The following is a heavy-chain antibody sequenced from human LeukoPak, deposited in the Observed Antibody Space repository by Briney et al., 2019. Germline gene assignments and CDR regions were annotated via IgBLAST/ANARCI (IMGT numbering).Heavy chain of an antibody. CDR1: GFTFNNYA. CDR2: LSSGGGSP. J-gene: IGHJ4*02. Sequence: GGSLRLSCVASGFTFNNYAMTWVRQAPGKGLEWISGLSSGGGSPYYADSVKGRFTISGDNSKNTLFLQMNSLRAEDTAIYYCTKVTSTGSCYQSDYWGQGTLVTVSS. V-gene: IGHV3-23*01. D-gene: IGHD2-15*01. CDR3: TKVTSTGSCYQSDY.